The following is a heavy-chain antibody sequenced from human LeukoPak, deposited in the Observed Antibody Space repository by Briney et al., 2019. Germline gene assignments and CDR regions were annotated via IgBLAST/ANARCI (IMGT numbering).Heavy chain of an antibody. D-gene: IGHD6-19*01. V-gene: IGHV3-53*01. J-gene: IGHJ4*02. CDR1: GFTVGSNY. CDR3: ARRAVE. Sequence: GGSLRLSCAASGFTVGSNYMSWVRQAPGKGLEWVSVICSGGTTYYADSVKGRFTISRDNSKNTLYLQMNSLRAEDTAVYYCARRAVEWGQGTLVTVSS. CDR2: ICSGGTT.